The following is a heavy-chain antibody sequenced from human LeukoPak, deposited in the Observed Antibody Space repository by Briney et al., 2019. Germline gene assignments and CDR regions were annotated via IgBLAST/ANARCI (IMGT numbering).Heavy chain of an antibody. CDR2: ISSSSSYI. V-gene: IGHV3-21*01. J-gene: IGHJ5*02. Sequence: GGSLRLSCAASGFTFSSYSMNWVRQAPGKGLEWVSSISSSSSYIYYADSVKGRFTISRDNAKNSLYLQMNSLRAEDTAVYYCARVVVIVPAAKNWFDPWGQGTLVTVSS. CDR1: GFTFSSYS. CDR3: ARVVVIVPAAKNWFDP. D-gene: IGHD2-2*01.